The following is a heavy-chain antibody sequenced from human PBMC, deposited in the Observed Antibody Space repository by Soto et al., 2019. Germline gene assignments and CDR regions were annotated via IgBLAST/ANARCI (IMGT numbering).Heavy chain of an antibody. CDR1: DDSINSDKYY. Sequence: SETLSLTCSVSDDSINSDKYYWGWIRQPPGKGLEWIGSIYYRGNAYYNQSLKTRVTISLDKSKNQFSLKMNSVTAADSAVYFCARLEGLATISYYFDFWGPGALVTVSS. V-gene: IGHV4-39*01. CDR2: IYYRGNA. CDR3: ARLEGLATISYYFDF. D-gene: IGHD5-12*01. J-gene: IGHJ4*02.